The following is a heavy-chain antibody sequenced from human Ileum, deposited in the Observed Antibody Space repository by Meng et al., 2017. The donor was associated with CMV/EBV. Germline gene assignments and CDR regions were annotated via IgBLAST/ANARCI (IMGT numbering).Heavy chain of an antibody. J-gene: IGHJ4*02. D-gene: IGHD6-6*01. V-gene: IGHV3-74*01. Sequence: SCAASGFTFSNFWMHWVRQAPGKGLVWVSRSNSDGSSTSYADSVKGRFTISRDNAKNTLYLQMNSLRVEDTAVCYCGRSTYSISKMEYWGQGTLVTVSS. CDR1: GFTFSNFW. CDR3: GRSTYSISKMEY. CDR2: SNSDGSST.